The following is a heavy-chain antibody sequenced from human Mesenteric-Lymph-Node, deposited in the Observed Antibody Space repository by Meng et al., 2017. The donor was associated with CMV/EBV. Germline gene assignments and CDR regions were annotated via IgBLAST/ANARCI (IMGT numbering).Heavy chain of an antibody. CDR1: RFNFSRCW. Sequence: GESLKISCAASRFNFSRCWMTWVRQAPGEGLEWGATMNRDGSAIFYGDSVKGRFSIYRDNAKSSMFLQMDSLRADDTAVYYCARGFKLIFAPAFDVWGQGTKVTVSS. J-gene: IGHJ3*01. D-gene: IGHD3-10*01. V-gene: IGHV3-7*01. CDR3: ARGFKLIFAPAFDV. CDR2: MNRDGSAI.